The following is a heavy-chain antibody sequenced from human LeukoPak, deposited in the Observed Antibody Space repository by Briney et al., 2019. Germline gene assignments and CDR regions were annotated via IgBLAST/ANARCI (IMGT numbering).Heavy chain of an antibody. V-gene: IGHV1-24*01. CDR1: GYTLTELS. CDR2: FDPEDGET. Sequence: ASVKVSCKVSGYTLTELSMHWVRQAPGKGLEWMGGFDPEDGETIYAQKFQGRVTMTEDTSTDTAYMELSSLRSEDTAVYYCATRPGGSYPFDYWGQGTLVTVSS. D-gene: IGHD1-26*01. J-gene: IGHJ4*02. CDR3: ATRPGGSYPFDY.